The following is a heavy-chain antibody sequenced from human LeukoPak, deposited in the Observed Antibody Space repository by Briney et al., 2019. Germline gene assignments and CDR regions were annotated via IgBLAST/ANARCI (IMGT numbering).Heavy chain of an antibody. J-gene: IGHJ4*02. V-gene: IGHV4-59*01. CDR1: GGSISNFY. CDR2: IYYSGGT. D-gene: IGHD2-15*01. Sequence: SETLSLTCTVSGGSISNFYWSWIRQPPGKGLEWIGYIYYSGGTNYSPSLKSRVTVSVDTSKNQFSLKLSSVTAADTAVYYCARAALYCSGGSCYPSTFDYWGQGTLVTVSS. CDR3: ARAALYCSGGSCYPSTFDY.